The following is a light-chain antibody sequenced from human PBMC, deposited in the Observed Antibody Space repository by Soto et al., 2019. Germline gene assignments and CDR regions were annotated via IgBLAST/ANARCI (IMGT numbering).Light chain of an antibody. J-gene: IGKJ4*01. V-gene: IGKV3-15*01. CDR2: GVS. CDR1: ESVSSN. Sequence: EIVMTQSPATLSVSPGERATLSRRASESVSSNLAWYQQKYGQAPRLLIYGVSTRATGIPARFSGSGSGTEFTLTISSLQSEDCAVYYCQQRSNWPLTFGGGTKVDIK. CDR3: QQRSNWPLT.